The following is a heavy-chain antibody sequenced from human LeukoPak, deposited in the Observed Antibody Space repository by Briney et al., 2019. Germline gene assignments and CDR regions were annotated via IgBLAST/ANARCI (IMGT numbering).Heavy chain of an antibody. CDR3: AKEDYDSSGYYPDY. CDR1: GFTFSSYA. D-gene: IGHD3-22*01. Sequence: QTGGSLRLSCAASGFTFSSYAMSWVRQAPGKGLDWVAGFSGSGYSTYYADSVKGRFTISRDNSKNTLYLQMNSLRAEDTAVYYCAKEDYDSSGYYPDYWGQGTLVTVSS. J-gene: IGHJ4*02. CDR2: FSGSGYST. V-gene: IGHV3-23*01.